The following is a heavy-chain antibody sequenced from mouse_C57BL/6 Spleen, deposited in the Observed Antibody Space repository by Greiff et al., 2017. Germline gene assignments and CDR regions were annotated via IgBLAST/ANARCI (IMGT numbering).Heavy chain of an antibody. CDR2: IYPGDGDT. CDR3: AREPLYYYGSSYYFDY. J-gene: IGHJ2*01. Sequence: VQLVESGPELVKPGASVKISCKASGYAFSSSWMNWVKQRPGKGLEWIGRIYPGDGDTNYNGKFKGKATLTADKSSSTAYMQLSSLTSEDSAVYFCAREPLYYYGSSYYFDYWGQGTTLTVSS. CDR1: GYAFSSSW. V-gene: IGHV1-82*01. D-gene: IGHD1-1*01.